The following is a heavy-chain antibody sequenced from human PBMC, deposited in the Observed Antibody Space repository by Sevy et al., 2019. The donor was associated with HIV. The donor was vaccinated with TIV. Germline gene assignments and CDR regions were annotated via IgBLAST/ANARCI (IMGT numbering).Heavy chain of an antibody. CDR2: IKKDGSEK. CDR3: ARDCSTTSCLWGLDV. Sequence: GGSLRLSCAASGFTFSNYWMSWVRQAPGKGLEWVANIKKDGSEKYYVHSVKGRFPISSDNAKNCLFLQMNSLRAEDTALYYCARDCSTTSCLWGLDVWGQGTTVTVSS. D-gene: IGHD2-2*01. CDR1: GFTFSNYW. V-gene: IGHV3-7*03. J-gene: IGHJ6*02.